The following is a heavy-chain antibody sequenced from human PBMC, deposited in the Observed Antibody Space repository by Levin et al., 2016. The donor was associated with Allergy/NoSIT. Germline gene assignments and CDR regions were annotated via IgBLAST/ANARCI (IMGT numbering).Heavy chain of an antibody. Sequence: WVRQAPGQGLEWMGWMNPNSGNTGYAQKFQGRVTMTRNTSISTAYMELSSLRSEDTAVYYCARTPTRDFGRRITIFGVVRPPGGMDVWGQGTTVTVSS. CDR3: ARTPTRDFGRRITIFGVVRPPGGMDV. D-gene: IGHD3-3*01. CDR2: MNPNSGNT. V-gene: IGHV1-8*01. J-gene: IGHJ6*02.